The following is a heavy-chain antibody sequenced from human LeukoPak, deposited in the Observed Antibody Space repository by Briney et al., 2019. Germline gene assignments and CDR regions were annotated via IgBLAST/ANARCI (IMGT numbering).Heavy chain of an antibody. J-gene: IGHJ4*02. CDR2: ISSSGSTI. CDR3: GLYCSSTSCYTGYFDY. V-gene: IGHV3-11*04. Sequence: GGSLRLSCAASGFTFSDYYMSWIRQAPGKGLEWVSYISSSGSTIYYADSVKGRFTISRDNAKNSLYLQMNSLRAEDTAVYYYGLYCSSTSCYTGYFDYWGQGTLVTVSS. CDR1: GFTFSDYY. D-gene: IGHD2-2*02.